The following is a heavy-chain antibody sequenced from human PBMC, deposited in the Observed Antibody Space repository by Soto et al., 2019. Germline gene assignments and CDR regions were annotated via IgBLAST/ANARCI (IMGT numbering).Heavy chain of an antibody. CDR3: VRGSGKYYHAIDV. J-gene: IGHJ6*02. CDR1: GGSISSSSYY. D-gene: IGHD3-10*01. Sequence: SETLSLTCTVSGGSISSSSYYWGWIRQPPGKGLEWIGSIYYSGSTYYNPSLKSRVTISVDTSKNQFSLKLSSVTAADTAVYYCVRGSGKYYHAIDVWGQGTTVTVS. V-gene: IGHV4-39*01. CDR2: IYYSGST.